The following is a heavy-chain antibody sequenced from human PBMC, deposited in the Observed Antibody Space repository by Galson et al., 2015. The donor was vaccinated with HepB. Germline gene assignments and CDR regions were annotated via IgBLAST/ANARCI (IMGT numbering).Heavy chain of an antibody. CDR2: IIPIFGTA. Sequence: SVKVSCKASGGTFSSYAISWVRQAPGQGLEWMGGIIPIFGTANYAQKFQGRVTITADESTSTAYMELSSLRSEDTAVYYCARDHWDYGDYAGERYGMKNWFDPWGQGTLVTVSS. CDR1: GGTFSSYA. V-gene: IGHV1-69*13. CDR3: ARDHWDYGDYAGERYGMKNWFDP. D-gene: IGHD4-17*01. J-gene: IGHJ5*02.